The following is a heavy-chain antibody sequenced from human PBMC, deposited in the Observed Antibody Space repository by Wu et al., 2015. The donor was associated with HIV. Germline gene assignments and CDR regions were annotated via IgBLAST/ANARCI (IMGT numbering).Heavy chain of an antibody. J-gene: IGHJ4*02. V-gene: IGHV1-2*02. Sequence: QVQLVQSGAEVKKPGASVKVSCKASGYSFSGYYMHWVRQAPGQGLEWMGWSNPNNGDTKYAQKFQGRVTMTRDTSISTAYMEISRLRSDDTAVYYCARGLGIAIPLDSWGQGTLVTVSS. CDR3: ARGLGIAIPLDS. CDR1: GYSFSGYY. D-gene: IGHD6-13*01. CDR2: SNPNNGDT.